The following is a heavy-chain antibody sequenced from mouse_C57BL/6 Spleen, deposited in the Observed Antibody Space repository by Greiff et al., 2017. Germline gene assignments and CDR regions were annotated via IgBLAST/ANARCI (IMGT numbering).Heavy chain of an antibody. D-gene: IGHD2-3*01. Sequence: EVKLVESGGGLVKPGGSLKLSCAASGFTFSSYAMSWVRQTPEKRLEWVATISDGGSYTYYPDNVKGRITISRDNAKNNLYLQMSHLKSEDTAMYYCARDGEHYYAMDYWGQGTSVTVSS. V-gene: IGHV5-4*03. CDR2: ISDGGSYT. CDR3: ARDGEHYYAMDY. CDR1: GFTFSSYA. J-gene: IGHJ4*01.